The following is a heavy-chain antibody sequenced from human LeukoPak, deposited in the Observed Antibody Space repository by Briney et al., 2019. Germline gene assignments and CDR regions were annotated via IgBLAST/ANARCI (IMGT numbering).Heavy chain of an antibody. CDR2: IWSDGSEQ. CDR1: VFSFRKYC. D-gene: IGHD3-3*01. J-gene: IGHJ4*02. V-gene: IGHV3-33*06. CDR3: AKFPKSENCFDY. Sequence: GRSLRLSCAASVFSFRKYCMHWVRQAPGKGLEWVAVIWSDGSEQYYPDSVRGRFTVSRDNSRNTLYLQMNSLRAEDTAIYYCAKFPKSENCFDYWGQGTLITVSS.